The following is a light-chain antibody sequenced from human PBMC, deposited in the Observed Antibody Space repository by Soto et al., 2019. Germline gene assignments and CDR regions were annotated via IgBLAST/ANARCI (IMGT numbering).Light chain of an antibody. CDR3: QSHDNSLSGSL. CDR2: DTT. J-gene: IGLJ2*01. CDR1: SSNIGAGSY. V-gene: IGLV1-40*01. Sequence: QPVLTQPPSVSGAPGQRVTISCTGSSSNIGAGSYVHWYQQLPGTAPKLLIYDTTNRPSGVPDRFSGSKSGTSASLAIADVRAEDEADYYCQSHDNSLSGSLFGGGTKLTVL.